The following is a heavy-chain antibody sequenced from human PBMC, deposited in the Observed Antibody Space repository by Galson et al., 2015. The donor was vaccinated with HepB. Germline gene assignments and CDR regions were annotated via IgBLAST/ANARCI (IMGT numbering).Heavy chain of an antibody. V-gene: IGHV3-53*01. CDR2: IYSGGST. CDR1: GFTVSSNY. D-gene: IGHD2-21*02. Sequence: SLRLSCAASGFTVSSNYMSWVRQAPGKGLEWVSVIYSGGSTYYADSVKGRFTISRDNSKNTLYLQMNSLRAEDTAVYYCARDKMVVTALYYYYYGMDVWGQGTTVTVSS. J-gene: IGHJ6*02. CDR3: ARDKMVVTALYYYYYGMDV.